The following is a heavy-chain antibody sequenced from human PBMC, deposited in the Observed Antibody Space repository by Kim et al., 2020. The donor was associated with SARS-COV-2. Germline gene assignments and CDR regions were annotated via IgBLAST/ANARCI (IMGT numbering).Heavy chain of an antibody. J-gene: IGHJ3*02. Sequence: YNPSLKSRVTISVDTSKNQFSLKLSSVTAADTAVYYCARNKSQAAGAFDIWGQGTMVTVSS. CDR3: ARNKSQAAGAFDI. V-gene: IGHV4-34*01.